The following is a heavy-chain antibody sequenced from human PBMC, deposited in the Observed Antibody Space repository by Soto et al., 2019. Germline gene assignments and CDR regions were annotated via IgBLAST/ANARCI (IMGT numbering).Heavy chain of an antibody. CDR1: GYSISSGYY. CDR3: ATRITVFGLLIPPFDP. J-gene: IGHJ5*02. Sequence: SETLSLTCAVSGYSISSGYYWVWIRQPPGKGLDWIVSMYPSGRTYYNPTLKSRVTMSVDTSKNQFSLRLSSVTAADTAIYYCATRITVFGLLIPPFDPWGQGTQVTVSS. V-gene: IGHV4-38-2*01. CDR2: MYPSGRT. D-gene: IGHD3-3*01.